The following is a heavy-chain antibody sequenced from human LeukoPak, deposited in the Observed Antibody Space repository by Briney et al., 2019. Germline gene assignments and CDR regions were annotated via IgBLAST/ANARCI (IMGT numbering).Heavy chain of an antibody. J-gene: IGHJ4*02. V-gene: IGHV3-7*05. CDR1: VSTLSTYW. CDR2: IKQNGSDK. Sequence: GGSLRLSCAGSVSTLSTYWMSWVRQTPGKGPEWVASIKQNGSDKYYVDSVKGRFTISRDNAENSLYLQMNSLRAEDTAVYYRARETRGAVGSYWGQGTLVTVST. CDR3: ARETRGAVGSY. D-gene: IGHD6-19*01.